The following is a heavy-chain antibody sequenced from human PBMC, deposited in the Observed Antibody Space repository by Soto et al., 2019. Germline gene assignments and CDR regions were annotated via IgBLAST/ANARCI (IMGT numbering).Heavy chain of an antibody. V-gene: IGHV1-18*01. Sequence: QVQLVQSGDEVKKPGASVKVSCKTSGYSFTNYGISWVRQAPGQGLECVGWISPYSGNTNHAQKFQGRVTLTTDTSTSTAYMELRSLISDDTAVYYCARDWSYPSGGIDYWGQGTLVTVSS. CDR3: ARDWSYPSGGIDY. CDR1: GYSFTNYG. CDR2: ISPYSGNT. D-gene: IGHD6-25*01. J-gene: IGHJ4*02.